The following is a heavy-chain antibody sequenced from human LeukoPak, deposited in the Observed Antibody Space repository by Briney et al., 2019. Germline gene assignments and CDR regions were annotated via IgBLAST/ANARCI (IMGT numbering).Heavy chain of an antibody. V-gene: IGHV4-34*01. Sequence: SSETLSLTCAVYGGSFSGYYWRWIRQSPGKGQEWIGEINDSGSTNYDPSLKSRVTISVDTSKNQISLKLTSVTAADTAVYYCARDTPMEGRLLDYWGQGTLVTVSS. D-gene: IGHD3-10*01. CDR3: ARDTPMEGRLLDY. CDR1: GGSFSGYY. CDR2: INDSGST. J-gene: IGHJ4*02.